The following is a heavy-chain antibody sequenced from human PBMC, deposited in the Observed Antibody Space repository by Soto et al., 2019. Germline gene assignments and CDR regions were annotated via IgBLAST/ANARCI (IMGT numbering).Heavy chain of an antibody. CDR2: IYQSGST. V-gene: IGHV4-4*02. CDR1: GDSMSSFTY. Sequence: SETLSLTCTVSGDSMSSFTYWTWVRQPPGKGLEWIGEIYQSGSTNYNPSLKSRVTISADKSNNQFSLRLSSVTAADTAVYYCARGLNTAMDPWHFVSWGQGTLVTVSS. CDR3: ARGLNTAMDPWHFVS. D-gene: IGHD2-21*02. J-gene: IGHJ4*02.